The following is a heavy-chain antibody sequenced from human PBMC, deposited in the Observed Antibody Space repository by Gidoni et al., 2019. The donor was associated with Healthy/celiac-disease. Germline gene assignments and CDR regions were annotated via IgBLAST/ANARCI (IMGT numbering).Heavy chain of an antibody. V-gene: IGHV3-49*05. CDR3: TGEGEYCSGGSCYSRYFDY. CDR2: IRSKGYGGRT. J-gene: IGHJ4*02. CDR1: GFTFGDYA. D-gene: IGHD2-15*01. Sequence: EVQLVESGGGLVKPGRSLRLSGTASGFTFGDYAMTWFRQAPGKGVAWVGFIRSKGYGGRTEYAASVKGRFTISREDTKSIAYLQMNSLKTEDTAVYYCTGEGEYCSGGSCYSRYFDYWGQGTLVTVSS.